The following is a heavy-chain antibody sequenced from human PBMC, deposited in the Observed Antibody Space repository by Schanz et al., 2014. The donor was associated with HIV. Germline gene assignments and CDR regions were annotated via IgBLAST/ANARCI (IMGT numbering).Heavy chain of an antibody. J-gene: IGHJ4*02. CDR2: TSYDGIKK. V-gene: IGHV3-30*03. CDR1: GFTFSSHW. D-gene: IGHD3-10*01. CDR3: ARGFQGFDY. Sequence: ALLLESGGGLVQPGGSLRLSCAASGFTFSSHWMHWVRQAPGKGLEWVAVTSYDGIKKNFADSVKGRFTISRDNSKNTLYLQMNSLRAEDTSVYYCARGFQGFDYWGQGTLVTVSS.